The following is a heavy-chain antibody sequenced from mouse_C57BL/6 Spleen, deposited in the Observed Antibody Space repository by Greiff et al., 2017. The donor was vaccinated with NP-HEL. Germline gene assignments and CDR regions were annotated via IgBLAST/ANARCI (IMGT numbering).Heavy chain of an antibody. Sequence: VQLQQSGAELVKPGASVKMSCKASGYTFTSYWITWVKQRPGQGLEWIGDIYPGSGSTNYNEKFKSKATLTVDTSSSTAYMQLSSLTSEDSAVYYCARSSKRRYYFDYWGQGTTLTVSS. J-gene: IGHJ2*01. CDR3: ARSSKRRYYFDY. D-gene: IGHD2-5*01. CDR2: IYPGSGST. CDR1: GYTFTSYW. V-gene: IGHV1-55*01.